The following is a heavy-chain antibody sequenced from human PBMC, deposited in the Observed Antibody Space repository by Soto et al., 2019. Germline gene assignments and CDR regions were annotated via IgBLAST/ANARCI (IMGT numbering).Heavy chain of an antibody. J-gene: IGHJ5*02. CDR2: IYYSGST. CDR1: GGSISSYY. CDR3: ARETRTRYCSSTSCYGLRNWFDP. Sequence: SETLSLTCTVSGGSISSYYWSWIRQPPGKGLEWIGYIYYSGSTNYNPSLKSRVTISVDTSKNQFSLKLSSVTAADTAVYYCARETRTRYCSSTSCYGLRNWFDPWGQGTLVTVSS. D-gene: IGHD2-2*01. V-gene: IGHV4-59*01.